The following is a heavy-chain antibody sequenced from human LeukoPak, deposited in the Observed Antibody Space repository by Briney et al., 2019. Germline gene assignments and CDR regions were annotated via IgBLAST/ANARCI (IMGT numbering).Heavy chain of an antibody. CDR1: GYTLTELS. CDR2: HDPKDVET. D-gene: IGHD3-16*01. J-gene: IGHJ4*02. CDR3: ATDPPYYDYVC. V-gene: IGHV1-24*01. Sequence: ASVKVSCKVSGYTLTELSMHWVRQAPGKGLEWMGGHDPKDVETIYAQKFQGRVTMTEDTSIDTAYMGLSSLRSEDTAVYYCATDPPYYDYVCWGQGTLVTVSS.